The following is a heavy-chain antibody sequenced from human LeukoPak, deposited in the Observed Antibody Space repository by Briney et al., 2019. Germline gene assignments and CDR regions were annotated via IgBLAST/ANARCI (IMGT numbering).Heavy chain of an antibody. Sequence: SETLSLTCAVDGGSFSGYYWSWIRQPPGKGLEWIWEINHSGSTNYNPSLKSRVTISVDTSKNQFSLKLSSVTAADTAVYYCARTLRGRYSSSWYSTRFDPWGQGTLVTVSS. CDR2: INHSGST. V-gene: IGHV4-34*01. D-gene: IGHD6-13*01. CDR3: ARTLRGRYSSSWYSTRFDP. CDR1: GGSFSGYY. J-gene: IGHJ5*02.